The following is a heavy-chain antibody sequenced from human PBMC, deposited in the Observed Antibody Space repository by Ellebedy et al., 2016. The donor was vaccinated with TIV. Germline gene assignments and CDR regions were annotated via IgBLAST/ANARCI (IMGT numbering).Heavy chain of an antibody. CDR2: IIPIFRKA. CDR3: ARSTLGFDN. Sequence: AASVNVSCKASGGTFSSYSINWVRQAPGQGLEWMGGIIPIFRKANYAQKFQGRVTISADTSTSTAYMDLNSLTSDDTAVYYCARSTLGFDNWGQGTLVTV. V-gene: IGHV1-69*06. J-gene: IGHJ4*02. CDR1: GGTFSSYS. D-gene: IGHD3-3*01.